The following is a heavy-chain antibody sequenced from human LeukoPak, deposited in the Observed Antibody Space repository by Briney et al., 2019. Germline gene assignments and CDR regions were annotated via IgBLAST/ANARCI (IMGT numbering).Heavy chain of an antibody. V-gene: IGHV1-69*13. D-gene: IGHD3-9*01. CDR3: ARDRRYDILTGFEPDDDY. J-gene: IGHJ4*02. Sequence: ASVKVSCKASGYTFTSYGISWVRQAPGQGLEWMGGIIPIFGTANYAQKFQGRVTITADESTSTAYMELSSLRSEDTAVYYCARDRRYDILTGFEPDDDYWGQGTLVTVSS. CDR2: IIPIFGTA. CDR1: GYTFTSYG.